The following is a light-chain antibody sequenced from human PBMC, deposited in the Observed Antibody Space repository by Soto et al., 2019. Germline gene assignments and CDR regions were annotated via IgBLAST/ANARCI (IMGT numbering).Light chain of an antibody. CDR3: FSYTSSGTYV. V-gene: IGLV2-14*01. CDR1: SSDVGNYKY. Sequence: SALTQPASLSGSPGQSITISCTGTSSDVGNYKYVSWYQQHPGKAPKLMIYEVSNRPSGVSNRFSGSKSGNTASLTISGLQAEDETDYYCFSYTSSGTYVFGTGTKVTVL. J-gene: IGLJ1*01. CDR2: EVS.